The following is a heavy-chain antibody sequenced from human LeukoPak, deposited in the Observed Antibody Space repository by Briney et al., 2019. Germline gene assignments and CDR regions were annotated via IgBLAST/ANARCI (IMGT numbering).Heavy chain of an antibody. CDR3: ARGFAGLGSYDF. CDR1: GGSISSGDYY. CDR2: IYYSGST. Sequence: SETLSLTCTVSGGSISSGDYYWSWIRQPPGKGLEWIGYIYYSGSTYYNPSLKSRVSISVDSSNNQFSLKLNSVTAADTAVYYCARGFAGLGSYDFWGQGTLVTVSS. J-gene: IGHJ4*02. V-gene: IGHV4-30-4*01. D-gene: IGHD3-10*01.